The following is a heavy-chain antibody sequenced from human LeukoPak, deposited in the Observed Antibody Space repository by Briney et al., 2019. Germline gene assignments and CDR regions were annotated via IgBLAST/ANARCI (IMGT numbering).Heavy chain of an antibody. CDR2: ICPDGTVT. Sequence: GGSLRLSCAASGFTFSTYCMHWVRQAPGKGPMWVSRICPDGTVTNYADSVKARFIISRDNARNTVYLQMNSLRVEDTAVYYCAREAPNSGSYESWLPPLRNWGQGTLVTVSS. V-gene: IGHV3-74*01. CDR1: GFTFSTYC. J-gene: IGHJ4*02. CDR3: AREAPNSGSYESWLPPLRN. D-gene: IGHD1-26*01.